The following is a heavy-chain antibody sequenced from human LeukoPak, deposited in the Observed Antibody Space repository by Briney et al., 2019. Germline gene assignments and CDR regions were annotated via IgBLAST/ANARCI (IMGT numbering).Heavy chain of an antibody. CDR2: INPSGGST. CDR1: GYTFTSYY. J-gene: IGHJ4*02. V-gene: IGHV1-46*01. CDR3: ARRGPRGGFDY. D-gene: IGHD3-16*01. Sequence: ASVKVSCKASGYTFTSYYMHWVRQAPGQGLEWMGIINPSGGSTSYAQKFQGRVTMTRDMSTSTVYMELSRLRSDDTAVYYCARRGPRGGFDYWGQGTLVTVSS.